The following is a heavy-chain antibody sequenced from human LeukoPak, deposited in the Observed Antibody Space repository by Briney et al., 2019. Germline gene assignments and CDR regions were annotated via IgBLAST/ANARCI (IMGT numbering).Heavy chain of an antibody. J-gene: IGHJ4*02. CDR3: ARDVGNFGSGTAYFDS. D-gene: IGHD3-10*01. V-gene: IGHV3-33*05. Sequence: GGSLRLSCAASGFTFSNYGMHWVRQAPGKGLEWVAVISYDGSNTFYADSVKGRFTISRDDSKNTLYLQMNGLRAEDTAVYYCARDVGNFGSGTAYFDSWGQGTLVTVSS. CDR1: GFTFSNYG. CDR2: ISYDGSNT.